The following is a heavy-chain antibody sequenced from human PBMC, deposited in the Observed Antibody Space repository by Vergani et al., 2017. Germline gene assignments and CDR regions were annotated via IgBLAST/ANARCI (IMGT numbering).Heavy chain of an antibody. V-gene: IGHV1-2*02. D-gene: IGHD1-26*01. CDR2: ISPKTGDT. CDR3: AHSWNFGRRDWFDS. J-gene: IGHJ5*01. Sequence: QVQLMQSGPVMKKPGGSMKVSCQASESTFSDYNIHWVRQAPGQGLQWMGWISPKTGDTDYLQRFQDRVTMTRDATTKTVYLKMTRLASDDTAIYYCAHSWNFGRRDWFDSWGPGTLVTVSS. CDR1: ESTFSDYN.